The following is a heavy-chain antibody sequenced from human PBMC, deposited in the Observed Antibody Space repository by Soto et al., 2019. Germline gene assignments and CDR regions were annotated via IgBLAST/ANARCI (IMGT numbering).Heavy chain of an antibody. V-gene: IGHV4-31*03. CDR2: IYYSGST. CDR1: GDSISSVDHY. D-gene: IGHD6-25*01. Sequence: QVQLQESGPGLVKPSQTLSLTCSVSGDSISSVDHYWTWIRQQPGKGLEWIGYIYYSGSTDYNPSLKSRVTISVDRSKNQFSLNLSSVTAADTAIYYCARESGGYDSSTRYGLDVWGQGTTVTVSS. CDR3: ARESGGYDSSTRYGLDV. J-gene: IGHJ6*02.